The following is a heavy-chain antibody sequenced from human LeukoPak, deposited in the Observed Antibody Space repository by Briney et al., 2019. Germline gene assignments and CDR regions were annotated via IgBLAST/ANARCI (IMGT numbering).Heavy chain of an antibody. J-gene: IGHJ5*02. CDR1: GFTFSSYS. V-gene: IGHV3-21*01. Sequence: GGSLRLSCAAPGFTFSSYSMNWVRQAPGKGLEWVSSISSSSSYIYYADSVKGRFTISRDNAKNSLYLQMNSLRAEDTAVYYCARTYYGSGSYYNVGWFDPWGQGTLVTVSS. D-gene: IGHD3-10*01. CDR3: ARTYYGSGSYYNVGWFDP. CDR2: ISSSSSYI.